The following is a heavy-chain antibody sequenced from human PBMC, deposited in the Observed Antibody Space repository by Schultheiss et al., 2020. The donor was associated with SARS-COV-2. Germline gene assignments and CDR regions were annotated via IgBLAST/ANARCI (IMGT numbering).Heavy chain of an antibody. Sequence: GESLKISCAASGFTFSSYGMHWVRQAPGKGLEWVAFIRYDGSNKYYADSVKGRFTISRDNSKNTLYLQMNSLRAEDTAVYYCAKAFGPYYYYYMDVWGKGTTVTVSS. V-gene: IGHV3-30*02. D-gene: IGHD3-10*01. CDR2: IRYDGSNK. CDR3: AKAFGPYYYYYMDV. J-gene: IGHJ6*03. CDR1: GFTFSSYG.